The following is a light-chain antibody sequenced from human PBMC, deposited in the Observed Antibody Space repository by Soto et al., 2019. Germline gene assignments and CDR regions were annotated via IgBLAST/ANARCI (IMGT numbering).Light chain of an antibody. CDR3: QQYGDSPDTDRWT. Sequence: EIVLTQSPGTLSLSPGERASLSCRASQSVRSSSLAWYQQKPGQPPRLLIYGASSRATGIPDRFSGSGSGTDFTLTISRLEPEDFAVYFSQQYGDSPDTDRWTFGPGTEVEIK. CDR1: QSVRSSS. CDR2: GAS. J-gene: IGKJ1*01. V-gene: IGKV3-20*01.